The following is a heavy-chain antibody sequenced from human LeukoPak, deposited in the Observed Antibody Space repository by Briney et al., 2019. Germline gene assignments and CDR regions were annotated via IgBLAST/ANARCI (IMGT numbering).Heavy chain of an antibody. J-gene: IGHJ4*02. Sequence: GGSLRLSCAASGFTFSSIAMSWVRQAPDKGLEWVSTISGSGGRTYYADSVKGRFTISRDNSKNTLYLQMNSLRAEDTALYYCAREDSGSYYSDYWGQGTLVTVSS. D-gene: IGHD1-26*01. V-gene: IGHV3-23*01. CDR1: GFTFSSIA. CDR3: AREDSGSYYSDY. CDR2: ISGSGGRT.